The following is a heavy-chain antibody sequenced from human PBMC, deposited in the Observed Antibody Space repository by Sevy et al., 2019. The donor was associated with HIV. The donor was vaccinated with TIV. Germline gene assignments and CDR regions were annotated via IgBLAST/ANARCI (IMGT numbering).Heavy chain of an antibody. D-gene: IGHD3-9*01. CDR1: GGSFISDASTGYY. J-gene: IGHJ6*02. CDR2: INHSGRT. Sequence: SETLSLTCAVYGGSFISDASTGYYWTWVRQPPGKGMEWIGEINHSGRTNYNPSLKSRVTLSVDPSKNQFSLHLTSVTAADTAVYYCARVAKWITTFDIVRWVSGFEVWARGTTVTVSS. CDR3: ARVAKWITTFDIVRWVSGFEV. V-gene: IGHV4-34*01.